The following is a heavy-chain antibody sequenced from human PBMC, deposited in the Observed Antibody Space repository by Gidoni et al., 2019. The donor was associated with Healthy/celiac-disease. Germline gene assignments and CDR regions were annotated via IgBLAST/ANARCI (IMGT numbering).Heavy chain of an antibody. D-gene: IGHD6-13*01. V-gene: IGHV3-30-3*01. J-gene: IGHJ6*03. CDR2: ISYDGSNK. CDR1: GFTFSSYA. Sequence: QVQLVESGGGVVQPGRSLRLSCAASGFTFSSYAMHWVRQAPGKGLEWVAVISYDGSNKYYADSVKGRFTISRDNSKNTLYLQMNSLRAEDTAVYYCARIRAAAGTEYYMDVWGKGTTVTVS. CDR3: ARIRAAAGTEYYMDV.